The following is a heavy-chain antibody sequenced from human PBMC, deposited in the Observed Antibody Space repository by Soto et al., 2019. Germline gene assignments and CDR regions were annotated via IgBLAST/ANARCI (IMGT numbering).Heavy chain of an antibody. D-gene: IGHD6-19*01. CDR2: INHSGST. V-gene: IGHV4-34*01. CDR1: GGSFSGYS. Sequence: SETLSLTCAVYGGSFSGYSWSWIHQPPGKGLEWIGEINHSGSTNYNPSLKSRVTISVDTSKNQFSLKLSSVTAADTAVYYCVRAQQWLDDYYYMDVWGKGTTVTVSS. CDR3: VRAQQWLDDYYYMDV. J-gene: IGHJ6*03.